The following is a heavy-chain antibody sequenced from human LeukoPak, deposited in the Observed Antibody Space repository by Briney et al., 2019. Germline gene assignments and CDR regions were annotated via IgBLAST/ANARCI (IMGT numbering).Heavy chain of an antibody. V-gene: IGHV1-8*01. CDR2: MNPNSGNT. J-gene: IGHJ4*02. CDR1: GYTFTSYD. D-gene: IGHD3-16*02. Sequence: ASVKVSCKASGYTFTSYDINWVRQATGQGLEWMRWMNPNSGNTGYAQKFQGRVTMTRNTSISTAYIELSSLRSEDTAVYYCARLGYYDYIWGSYRYTELDYWGQGTLVGVSS. CDR3: ARLGYYDYIWGSYRYTELDY.